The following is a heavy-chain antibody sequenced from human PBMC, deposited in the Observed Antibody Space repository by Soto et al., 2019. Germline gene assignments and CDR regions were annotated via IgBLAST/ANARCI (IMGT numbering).Heavy chain of an antibody. D-gene: IGHD3-16*01. CDR1: GGSISSGGYY. Sequence: SETLSLTCTVSGGSISSGGYYWSWIRQHPGKGLEWIGDIYYSGSTYYNPSLTSRGTIXXXXSXNXFXLXXXPLPXADPAXYYCATGNEWGFLLASWGLGTLVTVSS. CDR2: IYYSGST. CDR3: ATGNEWGFLLAS. J-gene: IGHJ4*02. V-gene: IGHV4-31*03.